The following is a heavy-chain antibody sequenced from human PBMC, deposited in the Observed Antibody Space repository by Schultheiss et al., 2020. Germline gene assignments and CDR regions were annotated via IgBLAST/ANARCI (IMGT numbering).Heavy chain of an antibody. V-gene: IGHV4-39*07. Sequence: SETLSLTCTVSGGSISSSSYYWSWIRQPPGKGLEWIGYIYYSGSTNYNPSLKSRVTISVDTSKNQFSLKLSSVTAADTAVYYCARGFWYFDLWGRGTLVTVSS. J-gene: IGHJ2*01. CDR2: IYYSGST. CDR1: GGSISSSSYY. CDR3: ARGFWYFDL.